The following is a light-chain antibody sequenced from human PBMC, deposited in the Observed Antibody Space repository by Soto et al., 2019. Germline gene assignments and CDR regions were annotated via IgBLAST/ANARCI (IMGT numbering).Light chain of an antibody. CDR1: QDIRSW. CDR2: AAS. Sequence: VHMPQSPSSVSACVGDRVSITCRASQDIRSWLAWYQQKPGKAPNLLIYAASTLRSGVPSRFSGRGSGTDFTLTISSLQAEDFAVYYCQQANTFPAFGQGTKVDI. V-gene: IGKV1-12*01. J-gene: IGKJ1*01. CDR3: QQANTFPA.